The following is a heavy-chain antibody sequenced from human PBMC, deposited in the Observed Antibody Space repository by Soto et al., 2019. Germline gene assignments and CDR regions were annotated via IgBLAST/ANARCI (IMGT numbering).Heavy chain of an antibody. D-gene: IGHD2-15*01. CDR2: IVVGSGNT. CDR3: AADGYCSGGSCYDAFDI. CDR1: GFTFTSSA. Sequence: ASVKVSCKASGFTFTSSAMQWVRQARGQRLEWIGWIVVGSGNTNYAQKFQERVTITRDMSTSTAYMELSSLRSEDTAVYYCAADGYCSGGSCYDAFDIWGQGTMVTVSS. V-gene: IGHV1-58*02. J-gene: IGHJ3*02.